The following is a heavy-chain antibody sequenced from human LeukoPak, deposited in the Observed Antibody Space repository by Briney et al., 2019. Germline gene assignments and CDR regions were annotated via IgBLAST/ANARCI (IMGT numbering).Heavy chain of an antibody. CDR3: AKDRASGYYPTFHYGMDV. J-gene: IGHJ6*02. D-gene: IGHD3-22*01. V-gene: IGHV3-9*01. CDR2: ISWNSGSI. CDR1: GFTLDDYA. Sequence: GGSLRLSCAASGFTLDDYAMHWVRQAPGKGLEWVSGISWNSGSIGYADSVKGRFTISRDNAKNSLYLQMNSLRAEDTALYYCAKDRASGYYPTFHYGMDVWGQGTTVTVSS.